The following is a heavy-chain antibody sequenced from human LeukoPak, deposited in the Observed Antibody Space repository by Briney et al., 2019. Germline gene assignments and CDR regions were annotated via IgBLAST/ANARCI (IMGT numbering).Heavy chain of an antibody. CDR2: INHSGST. J-gene: IGHJ4*02. Sequence: PSETLSLTCAVYGGSFSGYYWSWIRQPPGKGLEWIGEINHSGSTNYNPSLKSRVTISVDTSKNQFSLKLSSVTAADTAVYYCARYKRWLQPFDYWGQGTLVTVSS. CDR3: ARYKRWLQPFDY. CDR1: GGSFSGYY. D-gene: IGHD5-24*01. V-gene: IGHV4-34*01.